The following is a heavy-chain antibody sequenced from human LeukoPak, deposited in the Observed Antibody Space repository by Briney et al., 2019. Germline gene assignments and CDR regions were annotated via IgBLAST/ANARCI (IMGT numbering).Heavy chain of an antibody. CDR2: ISYDGSNK. V-gene: IGHV3-30-3*01. J-gene: IGHJ4*02. D-gene: IGHD3-22*01. CDR1: GFTFSSYA. CDR3: ARGATGYYDNSGYQYLGYYFDY. Sequence: GGSLRLSCAASGFTFSSYAMHWVRQAPGKGLEWVAVISYDGSNKYYADSVKGRFTISRDNSKNSLYLQMNSLSAEDTAVYYCARGATGYYDNSGYQYLGYYFDYWGQGTLVTVSS.